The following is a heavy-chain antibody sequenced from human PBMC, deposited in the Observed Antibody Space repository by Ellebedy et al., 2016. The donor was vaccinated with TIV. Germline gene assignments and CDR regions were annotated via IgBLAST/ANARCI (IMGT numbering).Heavy chain of an antibody. CDR1: GFTFSSYG. CDR3: AGPYGSGSYGYFDY. Sequence: GESLKISCAASGFTFSSYGMHWVRQAPGKGLEWVAFIRYDGSNKYYADSVKGRFTISRDNSKNTLYLQMNSLRAEDTAVYYCAGPYGSGSYGYFDYWGQGTLVTVSS. J-gene: IGHJ4*02. CDR2: IRYDGSNK. V-gene: IGHV3-30*02. D-gene: IGHD3-10*01.